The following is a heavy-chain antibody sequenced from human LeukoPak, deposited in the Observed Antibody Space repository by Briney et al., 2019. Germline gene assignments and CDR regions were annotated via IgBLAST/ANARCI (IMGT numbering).Heavy chain of an antibody. V-gene: IGHV6-1*01. J-gene: IGHJ4*02. CDR2: TYYRSKWYN. D-gene: IGHD3-9*01. Sequence: SQTLALTCAISRDSVSSNSAAWNWIRQSPSRGLEWLGRTYYRSKWYNDYAVSVKSRITINPDTSKNQFSLQLNSVTPEDTAVYYCARTKRYFDWQPFDYWGQGTLVTVSS. CDR1: RDSVSSNSAA. CDR3: ARTKRYFDWQPFDY.